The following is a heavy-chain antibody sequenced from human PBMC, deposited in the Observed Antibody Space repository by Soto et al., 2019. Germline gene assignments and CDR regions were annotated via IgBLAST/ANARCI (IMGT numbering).Heavy chain of an antibody. J-gene: IGHJ4*02. CDR1: GFTFSSYC. CDR3: AKGQRYCSGGSCVEIDY. D-gene: IGHD2-15*01. CDR2: ISYDGSNK. Sequence: GSLRLSCAASGFTFSSYCMHWFRQSPGKGLEWVAVISYDGSNKYYADSVKGRFTISRDNSKNTLYLQMNSLRAEDTAVYYCAKGQRYCSGGSCVEIDYWGQGTLVTVSS. V-gene: IGHV3-30*18.